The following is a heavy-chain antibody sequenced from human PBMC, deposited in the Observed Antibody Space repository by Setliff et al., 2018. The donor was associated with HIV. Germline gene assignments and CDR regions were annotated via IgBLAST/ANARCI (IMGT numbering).Heavy chain of an antibody. CDR1: GGSISSYY. Sequence: KTSETLSLTCTVSGGSISSYYWSWIRQPAGKGLEWIGRIYYSGSTNYNPSLKSRVTISVDTSKNQFSLQLSSVTAADTAVYYCARVQWDLLYVPDAFDIWGQGIMVTVSS. J-gene: IGHJ3*02. CDR2: IYYSGST. D-gene: IGHD1-26*01. V-gene: IGHV4-4*07. CDR3: ARVQWDLLYVPDAFDI.